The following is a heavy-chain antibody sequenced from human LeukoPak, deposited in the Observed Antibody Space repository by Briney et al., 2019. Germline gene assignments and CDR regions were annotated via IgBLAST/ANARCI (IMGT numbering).Heavy chain of an antibody. D-gene: IGHD2-21*02. CDR2: INHSGST. CDR3: ARTGLLFRKYFDY. Sequence: KPSETLSLTCAVYGGSFSGYYWSWIRQPPGKGLEWIGEINHSGSTNYNPSLKSRVTISVDTSKNQFSLKLSSVTAADTAVYYCARTGLLFRKYFDYWGQGTLVTVSS. V-gene: IGHV4-34*01. J-gene: IGHJ4*02. CDR1: GGSFSGYY.